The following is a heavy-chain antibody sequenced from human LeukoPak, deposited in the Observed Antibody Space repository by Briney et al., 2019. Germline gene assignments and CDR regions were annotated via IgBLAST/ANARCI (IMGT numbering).Heavy chain of an antibody. CDR3: ARESYSGYEGFDY. V-gene: IGHV3-33*01. CDR2: IWYDGSNK. Sequence: MHXXRQXPGXXXEWVAVIWYDGSNKYYADSVKCRFTISRDNSKNTLYLQMNSLRAEDTAVYYCARESYSGYEGFDYWSQGTLVTVSS. J-gene: IGHJ4*02. D-gene: IGHD5-12*01.